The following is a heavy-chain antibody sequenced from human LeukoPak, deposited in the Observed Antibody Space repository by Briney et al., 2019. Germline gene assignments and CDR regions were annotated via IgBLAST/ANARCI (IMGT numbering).Heavy chain of an antibody. CDR2: ISSSSSYI. V-gene: IGHV3-21*01. D-gene: IGHD6-19*01. CDR3: ARALNIAVAGDNDAFDI. Sequence: KPGGSLRLSCAASGFTFSSYSMNWVRQAPGKGLEWVSSISSSSSYIYYADSVKGRFTISRDNAKNSLYLQMNSLRAEDTAVYYCARALNIAVAGDNDAFDIWGQGTMVTVSS. CDR1: GFTFSSYS. J-gene: IGHJ3*02.